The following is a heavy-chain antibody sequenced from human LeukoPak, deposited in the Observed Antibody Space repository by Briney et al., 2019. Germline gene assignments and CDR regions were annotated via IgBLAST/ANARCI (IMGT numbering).Heavy chain of an antibody. Sequence: KPGGSLRLSCAASGFTFSSYNMNWVRQAPGKGLEWVSSISSCSSYIYYADSVRGRFTISRDNAKNSLYLQMNSLRAEDTAVYYCARGRDGSQSPIDDWGQGTLVTVSS. J-gene: IGHJ4*02. V-gene: IGHV3-21*01. CDR1: GFTFSSYN. CDR2: ISSCSSYI. CDR3: ARGRDGSQSPIDD. D-gene: IGHD5-24*01.